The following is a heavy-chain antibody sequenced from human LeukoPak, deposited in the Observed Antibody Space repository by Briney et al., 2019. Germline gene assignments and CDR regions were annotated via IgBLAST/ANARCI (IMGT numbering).Heavy chain of an antibody. CDR2: INHSGST. J-gene: IGHJ6*02. Sequence: PSETLSLTCAVYGGSFSGYYWSWIRQPPGKGLEWIGEINHSGSTNYSPSLKSRVTISVDTSKNQFSLKLSSVTAADTAVYYCASGRWLLRYGMDVWGQGTTVTVSS. CDR1: GGSFSGYY. D-gene: IGHD3-22*01. CDR3: ASGRWLLRYGMDV. V-gene: IGHV4-34*01.